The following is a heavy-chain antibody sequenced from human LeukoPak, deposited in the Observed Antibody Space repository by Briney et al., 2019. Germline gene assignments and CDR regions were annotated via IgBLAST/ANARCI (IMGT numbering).Heavy chain of an antibody. CDR1: GFPFSSYA. CDR2: ISGSGGST. Sequence: GGSLRLSCAASGFPFSSYAMSWVRQAPGKGLEWVSAISGSGGSTYYADSVKGRFTISRDNSKNTLYLQMNSLRAEDTAVYYCAKDKNPYSSGWYFDYWGQGTPVTVSS. V-gene: IGHV3-23*01. J-gene: IGHJ4*02. D-gene: IGHD6-19*01. CDR3: AKDKNPYSSGWYFDY.